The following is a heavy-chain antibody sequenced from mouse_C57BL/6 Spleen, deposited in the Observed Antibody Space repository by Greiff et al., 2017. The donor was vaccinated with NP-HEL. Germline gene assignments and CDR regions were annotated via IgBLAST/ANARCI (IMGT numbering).Heavy chain of an antibody. D-gene: IGHD2-1*01. CDR2: ISSGSSTI. V-gene: IGHV5-17*01. CDR1: GFTFSDYG. J-gene: IGHJ3*01. Sequence: DVMLVESGGGLVKPGGSLKLSCAASGFTFSDYGMHWVRQAPEKGLEWVAYISSGSSTIYYADTVKGRFTISRDNAKNTLFLQMTSLRSEDTAMYYCARTGGNTWFAYWGQGTLVTVSA. CDR3: ARTGGNTWFAY.